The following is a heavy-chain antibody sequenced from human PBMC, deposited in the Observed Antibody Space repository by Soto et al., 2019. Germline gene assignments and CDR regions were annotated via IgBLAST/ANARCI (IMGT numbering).Heavy chain of an antibody. J-gene: IGHJ4*02. CDR3: AHHPSYGSWPYSFDY. CDR1: GFSLSTSGLG. CDR2: IYWDDDK. D-gene: IGHD3-10*01. V-gene: IGHV2-5*02. Sequence: QITLKESGPSLVKPTQTLTLTCTFSGFSLSTSGLGVGWIRQPPVKALEWLALIYWDDDKRYSPSLRSRLTISMDTSKNQVVLTMTNMDHVDTATYFFAHHPSYGSWPYSFDYWGKGNLVTVSS.